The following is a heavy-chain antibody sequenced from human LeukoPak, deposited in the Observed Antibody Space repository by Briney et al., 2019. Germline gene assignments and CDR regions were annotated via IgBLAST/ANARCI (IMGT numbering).Heavy chain of an antibody. CDR2: ISYDGGDK. Sequence: GGTLRLSCAASGFTFSSYGIHWVRQAPGKGLEWVAAISYDGGDKYYADSVKGRFTISRDNSKNTLYLQMGSLRAEDMAVYYCARGWDYGDYLYYFDYWGQGTLVTVSS. J-gene: IGHJ4*02. D-gene: IGHD4-17*01. CDR3: ARGWDYGDYLYYFDY. V-gene: IGHV3-30*03. CDR1: GFTFSSYG.